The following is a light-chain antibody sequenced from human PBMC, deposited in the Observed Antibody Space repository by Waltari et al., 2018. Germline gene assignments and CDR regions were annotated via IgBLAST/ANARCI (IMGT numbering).Light chain of an antibody. V-gene: IGLV1-44*01. CDR1: SSNIGSNT. J-gene: IGLJ3*02. Sequence: QSVLTQPPSASGTPGQRVTISCSGSSSNIGSNTVNWYQQLPGTAPKLLSYSNNQRPSGVPDRVAGAKSGTSASLAISGLQSEDEADYDCAAWDDSLNGWVFGGGTKLTVL. CDR2: SNN. CDR3: AAWDDSLNGWV.